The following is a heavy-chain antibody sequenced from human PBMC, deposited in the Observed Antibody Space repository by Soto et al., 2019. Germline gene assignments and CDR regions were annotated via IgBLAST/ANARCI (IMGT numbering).Heavy chain of an antibody. J-gene: IGHJ5*02. Sequence: QVQLQESGPGLVKPSETLSLTCTVSGGSISDYYWSWIRQPPGRGLEWIGYIYYSGSTNYNPSLKSRVTISVDTSKNQFSLKLTSVTAADTAVYYCARDKRGWGSGPWGQGTLVTVSS. V-gene: IGHV4-59*01. CDR3: ARDKRGWGSGP. CDR1: GGSISDYY. D-gene: IGHD1-26*01. CDR2: IYYSGST.